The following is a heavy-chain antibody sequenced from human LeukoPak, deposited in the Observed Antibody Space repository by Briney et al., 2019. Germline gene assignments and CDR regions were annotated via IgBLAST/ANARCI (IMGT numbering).Heavy chain of an antibody. D-gene: IGHD3-22*01. Sequence: GGSLRLSCAASGFTFSSYDMSWVRQAPGKGLEWVSAISGSGDSTYYADSVRGRFTISRDNSKNTLYLQMNSLRAEDTAIYYCVKDYSSGYYYFDYWGQGTLVTVSS. V-gene: IGHV3-23*01. CDR1: GFTFSSYD. J-gene: IGHJ4*02. CDR2: ISGSGDST. CDR3: VKDYSSGYYYFDY.